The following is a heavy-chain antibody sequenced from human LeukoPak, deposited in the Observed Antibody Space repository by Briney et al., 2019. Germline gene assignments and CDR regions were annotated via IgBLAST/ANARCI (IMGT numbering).Heavy chain of an antibody. CDR3: AKDYEYNSNTWYFH. V-gene: IGHV1-69*13. CDR2: IIPMLGTA. J-gene: IGHJ4*02. D-gene: IGHD6-13*01. CDR1: EGTFSSYA. Sequence: SVKVSCKASEGTFSSYAISWVRQAPGQGLEWMGQIIPMLGTASYAQRFQGRVTLTADESTSTAYMELSSLRAEDTAVYYCAKDYEYNSNTWYFHWGRGTLVSVSS.